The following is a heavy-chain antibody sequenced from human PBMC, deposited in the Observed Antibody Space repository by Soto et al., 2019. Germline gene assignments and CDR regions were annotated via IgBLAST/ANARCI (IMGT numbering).Heavy chain of an antibody. CDR1: GFTFSSYA. CDR3: AKGGCSSTSCYALIDY. Sequence: GGSLRLSCAASGFTFSSYAMSWVRQAPGKGLEWVSAISGSGGSTYYADSVKGRFTISRDNSKNTLYLQMNSLRAEDTAVYYCAKGGCSSTSCYALIDYWGQETLVTVSS. J-gene: IGHJ4*02. V-gene: IGHV3-23*01. CDR2: ISGSGGST. D-gene: IGHD2-2*01.